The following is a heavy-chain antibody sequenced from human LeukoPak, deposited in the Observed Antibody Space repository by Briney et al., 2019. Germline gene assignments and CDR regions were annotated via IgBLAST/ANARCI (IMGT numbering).Heavy chain of an antibody. D-gene: IGHD5-12*01. CDR3: ARDRSGFYSVDY. CDR1: GVTFSGYS. Sequence: PGGSLRLSCAAPGVTFSGYSVNWVRQAPGKGLEWVSAITATSRHIYYADSVKGRFTLSGDKSKTTLYLQMNSLRAEDTAVYYCARDRSGFYSVDYWGQGTLVTVSS. V-gene: IGHV3-21*01. CDR2: ITATSRHI. J-gene: IGHJ4*02.